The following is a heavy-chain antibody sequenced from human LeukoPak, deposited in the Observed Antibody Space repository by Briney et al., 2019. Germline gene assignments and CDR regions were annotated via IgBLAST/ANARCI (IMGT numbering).Heavy chain of an antibody. CDR3: ARGSDCSSTSCYYNWFDP. CDR1: GGSFSGYY. CDR2: INHSGST. D-gene: IGHD2-2*01. Sequence: PSETLSLTCAVYGGSFSGYYWSWIRQPPGKGREWIGEINHSGSTNYNPSLKSRVTISVDTSKNQFSLKLSSVTAADTAVYYCARGSDCSSTSCYYNWFDPWGQGTLVTVSS. J-gene: IGHJ5*02. V-gene: IGHV4-34*01.